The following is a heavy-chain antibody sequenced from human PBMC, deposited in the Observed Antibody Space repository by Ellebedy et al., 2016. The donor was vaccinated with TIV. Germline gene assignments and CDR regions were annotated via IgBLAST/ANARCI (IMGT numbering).Heavy chain of an antibody. V-gene: IGHV4-34*01. CDR2: INHSGST. Sequence: SETLSLXXAVYGGSFSGYYCSWIRQPPGKGLEWIGEINHSGSTNYNPSLKSRVTISVDTSKNQFSLKLSSVTAADTAVYYCARGPSSWYPTIDYWGQGTLVTVSS. CDR1: GGSFSGYY. J-gene: IGHJ4*02. CDR3: ARGPSSWYPTIDY. D-gene: IGHD6-13*01.